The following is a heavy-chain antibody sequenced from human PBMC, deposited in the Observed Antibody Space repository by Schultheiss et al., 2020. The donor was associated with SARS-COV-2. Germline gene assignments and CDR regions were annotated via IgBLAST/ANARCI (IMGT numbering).Heavy chain of an antibody. J-gene: IGHJ6*03. CDR2: IDWDGTK. D-gene: IGHD5-24*01. Sequence: SGPTLVKPTQTLTLTCTFSGFSLSTSGMRVSWIRQPPGKALEWLARIDWDGTKFYSTSLKTRLTISKDTSKNQVVLTMTNMDPVDTATYYCARKVRVKNGYNYYSFYMDVWGKGTTVTVSS. CDR3: ARKVRVKNGYNYYSFYMDV. V-gene: IGHV2-70*04. CDR1: GFSLSTSGMR.